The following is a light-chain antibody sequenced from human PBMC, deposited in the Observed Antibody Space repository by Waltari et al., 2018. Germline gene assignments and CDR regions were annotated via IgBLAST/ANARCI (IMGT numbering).Light chain of an antibody. V-gene: IGLV1-44*01. J-gene: IGLJ2*01. CDR1: GSNIGTIT. CDR3: AVWDDSLNGPL. CDR2: TND. Sequence: QSVLTQPPSASGTPGPRVTISCSGSGSNIGTITVNWYQQLPGTAPKLLIYTNDQRPSGVPDRFSGSKSGTSASLAISGLQSEDEAEYHCAVWDDSLNGPLFAGGTKLTVL.